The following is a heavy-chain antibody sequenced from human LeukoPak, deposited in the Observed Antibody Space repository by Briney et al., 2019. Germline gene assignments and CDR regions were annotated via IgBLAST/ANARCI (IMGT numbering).Heavy chain of an antibody. J-gene: IGHJ4*02. V-gene: IGHV3-23*01. CDR3: ARPRNLAAAGTWVFDY. CDR1: GFTFSSYA. CDR2: ISGSGGST. Sequence: GGSLRLSCAASGFTFSSYAMSWVRQAPGKGLEWVSAISGSGGSTYYADSVKGRFTISRDNAKNSLDLQMNSLRDEDTAVYYCARPRNLAAAGTWVFDYWGQGTLVTVSS. D-gene: IGHD6-13*01.